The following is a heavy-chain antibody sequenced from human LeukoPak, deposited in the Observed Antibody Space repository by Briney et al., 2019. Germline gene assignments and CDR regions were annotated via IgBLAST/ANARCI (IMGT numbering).Heavy chain of an antibody. Sequence: ASVKVSCKASGYTFTSYDINWVRQATGQGLEWMGWMNPNRGNTGYAQKFQGRVTMTRNTSISTAYMELSSLRSEDTAVYYCARFRRYCSSTSCYGHYYYGMDVWGQGTTVTVSS. CDR3: ARFRRYCSSTSCYGHYYYGMDV. J-gene: IGHJ6*02. CDR1: GYTFTSYD. V-gene: IGHV1-8*01. CDR2: MNPNRGNT. D-gene: IGHD2-2*01.